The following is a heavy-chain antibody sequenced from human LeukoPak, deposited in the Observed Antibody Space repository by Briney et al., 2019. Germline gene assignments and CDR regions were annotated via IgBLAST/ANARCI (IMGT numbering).Heavy chain of an antibody. CDR2: INHSGST. V-gene: IGHV4-34*01. Sequence: SETLSLTCAVYCGSFSGYYWSWIRQPPGKGLEWIGEINHSGSTNYNPSLKSRVTISVDTSKNQFSLKLSSVTAADTAVYYCASKKAAAGAFEYYFDYWGQGTLVTVSS. CDR1: CGSFSGYY. D-gene: IGHD6-13*01. J-gene: IGHJ4*02. CDR3: ASKKAAAGAFEYYFDY.